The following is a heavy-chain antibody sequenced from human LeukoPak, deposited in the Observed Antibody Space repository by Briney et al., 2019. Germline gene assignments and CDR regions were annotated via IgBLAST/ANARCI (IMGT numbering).Heavy chain of an antibody. V-gene: IGHV1-69*13. CDR2: IIPIFGTA. CDR1: GGTFSSYA. D-gene: IGHD1-26*01. CDR3: ARGRQWELLHAFDI. J-gene: IGHJ3*02. Sequence: SVKVSCKASGGTFSSYAISWVRQAPGQGLEWMGGIIPIFGTANYAQKFQGRVTITADESTSTAYMELSSLRSEDTAVYYCARGRQWELLHAFDIWGQGTMVTVSS.